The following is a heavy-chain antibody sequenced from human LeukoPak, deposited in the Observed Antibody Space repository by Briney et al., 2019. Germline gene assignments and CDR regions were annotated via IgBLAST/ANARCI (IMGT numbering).Heavy chain of an antibody. D-gene: IGHD6-13*01. Sequence: GESLKISCKGSGYSFTSYWIGWVLQMPGKGLEWMGIIYPGDSDTRYSPSFQGQVTISADKSISTAYLQWSSLKASDTAMYYCARRYSSSWGGYYFDYWGQGTLVTVSS. CDR1: GYSFTSYW. J-gene: IGHJ4*02. CDR3: ARRYSSSWGGYYFDY. V-gene: IGHV5-51*01. CDR2: IYPGDSDT.